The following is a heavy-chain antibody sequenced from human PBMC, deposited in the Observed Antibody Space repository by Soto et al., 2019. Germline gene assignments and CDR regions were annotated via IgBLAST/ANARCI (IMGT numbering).Heavy chain of an antibody. J-gene: IGHJ5*02. CDR1: GGSISSYY. D-gene: IGHD3-3*01. Sequence: PSETLSLTCTVSGGSISSYYWSWIRQPPGKGLEWIGYIYYSGSTNYNPSLKSRVTISVDTSKNQFSLKLSSVTAADTAVYYCARSITIFGVGPWFDPWGQGTLVTVSS. CDR3: ARSITIFGVGPWFDP. V-gene: IGHV4-59*01. CDR2: IYYSGST.